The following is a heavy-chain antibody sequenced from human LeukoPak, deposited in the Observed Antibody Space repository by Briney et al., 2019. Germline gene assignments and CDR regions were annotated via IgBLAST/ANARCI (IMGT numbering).Heavy chain of an antibody. Sequence: GGSLRLSCAASGFTVSSSYMSWVRQAPGKGLEWVSVIYSGGGTYYADSVKGRFTISRDNSKNTLYLQMNSLRAEDTAVYYCARTSGSSWYEDHFDYWGQGTMVTVSS. J-gene: IGHJ4*02. V-gene: IGHV3-53*01. CDR1: GFTVSSSY. D-gene: IGHD6-13*01. CDR3: ARTSGSSWYEDHFDY. CDR2: IYSGGGT.